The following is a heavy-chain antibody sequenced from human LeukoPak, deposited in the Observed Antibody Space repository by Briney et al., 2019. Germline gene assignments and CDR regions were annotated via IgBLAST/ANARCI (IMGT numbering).Heavy chain of an antibody. CDR3: ARSLIPLGMDV. CDR1: GFTFSSYS. V-gene: IGHV3-48*01. J-gene: IGHJ6*02. Sequence: GGSLRLSCAASGFTFSSYSMNWVRQAPGKGLEWVSYMSSSGTTIHYVDSVKGRFRNSRDKAKNTVYLEMNSLRSEDTAVYYCARSLIPLGMDVWGQGTTVTVSS. CDR2: MSSSGTTI. D-gene: IGHD2-21*01.